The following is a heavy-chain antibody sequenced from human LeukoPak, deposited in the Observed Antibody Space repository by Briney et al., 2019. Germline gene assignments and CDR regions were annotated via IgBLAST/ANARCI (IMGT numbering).Heavy chain of an antibody. J-gene: IGHJ3*02. D-gene: IGHD2-21*01. CDR1: GFSVSINY. Sequence: GGSLRLSCAASGFSVSINYMIWVRQAPGKGLEWVSLIYSGGNTHYADSVKGRFTISRDNSKNTLYLQMNSLRAEDTAVYYCAKPLVPNSLDAFDTWGQGTMVTVSS. V-gene: IGHV3-66*04. CDR2: IYSGGNT. CDR3: AKPLVPNSLDAFDT.